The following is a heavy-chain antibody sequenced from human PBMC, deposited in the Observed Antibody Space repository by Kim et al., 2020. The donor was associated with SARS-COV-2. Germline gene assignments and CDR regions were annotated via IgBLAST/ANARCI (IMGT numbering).Heavy chain of an antibody. Sequence: DSVKGRFTISRDNSKNTLYLQMNSLRAEDTAVYYCAKYIKYYDFWRGLPLWGQGTLVTVSS. D-gene: IGHD3-3*01. CDR3: AKYIKYYDFWRGLPL. J-gene: IGHJ4*02. V-gene: IGHV3-23*01.